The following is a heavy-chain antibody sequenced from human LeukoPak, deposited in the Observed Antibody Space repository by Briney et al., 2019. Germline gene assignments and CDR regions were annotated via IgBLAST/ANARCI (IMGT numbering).Heavy chain of an antibody. D-gene: IGHD3-10*01. CDR3: ARVGDSAGYNNWFDP. Sequence: GESLKISCKGSGYSFTSYWIGWVRQMPGKGLEWMGIIYPGDSDTRYSPSFQGQVTISADKSISTAYLQWSSLKASDTAMYYCARVGDSAGYNNWFDPWGQGTLVTVSS. CDR1: GYSFTSYW. CDR2: IYPGDSDT. V-gene: IGHV5-51*01. J-gene: IGHJ5*02.